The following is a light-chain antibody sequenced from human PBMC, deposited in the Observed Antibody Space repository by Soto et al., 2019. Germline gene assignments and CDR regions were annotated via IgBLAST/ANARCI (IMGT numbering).Light chain of an antibody. Sequence: DIQMTQSPSTLSGSLGDRVTITCRASQTISSWLAWYQQKPGKAPKLLIYQASSLENGVPSRLSGSGSGTEFSLTISSLQPDDSTTYYCQQYSSHSTFGQGTKVDIK. V-gene: IGKV1-5*03. CDR1: QTISSW. CDR3: QQYSSHST. CDR2: QAS. J-gene: IGKJ1*01.